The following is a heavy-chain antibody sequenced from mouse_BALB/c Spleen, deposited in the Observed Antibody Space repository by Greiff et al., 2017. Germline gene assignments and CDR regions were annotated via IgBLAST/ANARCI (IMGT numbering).Heavy chain of an antibody. V-gene: IGHV5-4*02. D-gene: IGHD2-4*01. CDR2: ISDGGSYT. Sequence: EVQVVESGGGLVKPGGSLKLSCAASGFTFSDYYMYWVRQTPEKRLEWVATISDGGSYTYYPDSVKGRFTISRDNAKNNLYLQMSSLKSEDTAMYYCARAPYDYDGDAMDYWGQGTSVTVSS. CDR1: GFTFSDYY. CDR3: ARAPYDYDGDAMDY. J-gene: IGHJ4*01.